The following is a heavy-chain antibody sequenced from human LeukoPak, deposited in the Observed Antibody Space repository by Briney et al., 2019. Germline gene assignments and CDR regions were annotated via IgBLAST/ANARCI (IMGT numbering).Heavy chain of an antibody. CDR1: GFIFDDYG. CDR3: ARVRYCSSTSCYFSAFDI. D-gene: IGHD2-2*01. Sequence: GGSLRLSCAASGFIFDDYGMSWVRQAPGKGLEWVSGINWNGGSTDYVDSVKGRFTISRDNAKNSLYLQMNSLRAEDTALYYCARVRYCSSTSCYFSAFDIWGQGTMVTVSS. J-gene: IGHJ3*02. V-gene: IGHV3-20*04. CDR2: INWNGGST.